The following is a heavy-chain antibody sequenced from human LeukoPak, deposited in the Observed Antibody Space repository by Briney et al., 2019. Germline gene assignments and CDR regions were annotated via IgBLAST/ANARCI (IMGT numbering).Heavy chain of an antibody. CDR1: GYTFTSYY. V-gene: IGHV1-46*01. J-gene: IGHJ4*02. CDR3: AQYSSSWYGDY. Sequence: ASVKVSCKASGYTFTSYYMHWVRQAPGQGLEWMGIINPSGGSTSYAQKFQGRVTITADESTSTAYMELSSLRSEDTAVYYCAQYSSSWYGDYWGQGTLVTVSS. D-gene: IGHD6-13*01. CDR2: INPSGGST.